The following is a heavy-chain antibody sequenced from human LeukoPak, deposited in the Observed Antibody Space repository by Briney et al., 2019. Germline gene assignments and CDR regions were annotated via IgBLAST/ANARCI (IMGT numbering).Heavy chain of an antibody. CDR2: TYTSGST. CDR1: GGSISSGSYY. D-gene: IGHD1-7*01. CDR3: AREIGTRGYDAFDI. Sequence: SETLSLTCTVSGGSISSGSYYWSWIRQPAGKGLEWIGRTYTSGSTNYNPSLKSRVTISVDTSKNQFSLKLSSVTAADTAVYYCAREIGTRGYDAFDIWGQGTMVTVSS. J-gene: IGHJ3*02. V-gene: IGHV4-61*02.